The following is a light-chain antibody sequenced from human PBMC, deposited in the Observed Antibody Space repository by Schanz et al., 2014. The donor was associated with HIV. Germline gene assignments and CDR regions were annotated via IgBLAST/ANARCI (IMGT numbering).Light chain of an antibody. CDR2: KAS. J-gene: IGKJ1*01. CDR3: QQYSYFST. Sequence: DLQVTQSPSTLSASVGGRVSITCRTSQSISSWMAWYQQKPGKAPKLLIYKASKLQSGVSSRFSGAGSGTDFTLTISSLQPEDFATYYCQQYSYFSTFGQGTKVEIK. V-gene: IGKV1-5*03. CDR1: QSISSW.